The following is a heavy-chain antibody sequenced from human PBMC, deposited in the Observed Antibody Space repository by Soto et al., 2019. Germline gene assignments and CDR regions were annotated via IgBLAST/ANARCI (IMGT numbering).Heavy chain of an antibody. V-gene: IGHV4-30-4*01. CDR1: GGSISSGDYY. Sequence: SETLSLTCTVSGGSISSGDYYWSWIRQPPGKGLEWIGYIYYSGSTYYNPSLKSRVTISVDTSKNQFSLKLSSVTAADTAVYYCASSSEGIAVAGGAFDIWGQGTMVTVSS. CDR3: ASSSEGIAVAGGAFDI. D-gene: IGHD6-19*01. CDR2: IYYSGST. J-gene: IGHJ3*02.